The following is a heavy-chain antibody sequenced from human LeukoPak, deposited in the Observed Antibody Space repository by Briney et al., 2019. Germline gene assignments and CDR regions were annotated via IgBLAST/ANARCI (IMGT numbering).Heavy chain of an antibody. Sequence: PGGSLRLSCAASGFTFSSYAMSWVRQAPGKGLEWVSAISGSGGSTYYADSVKGRFTISRDNTKNSLYLQMNSLRAEDTAVYYCAREEDIVATIYYYYYGMDVWGRGTTVTVSS. V-gene: IGHV3-23*01. CDR3: AREEDIVATIYYYYYGMDV. CDR1: GFTFSSYA. D-gene: IGHD5-12*01. J-gene: IGHJ6*02. CDR2: ISGSGGST.